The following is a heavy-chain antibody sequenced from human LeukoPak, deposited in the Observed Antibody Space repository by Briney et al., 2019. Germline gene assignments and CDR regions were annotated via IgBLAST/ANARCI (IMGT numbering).Heavy chain of an antibody. D-gene: IGHD1-7*01. J-gene: IGHJ4*02. CDR2: MNSNSGNT. CDR1: GYTFTSYD. V-gene: IGHV1-8*01. Sequence: EASMKVSCKASGYTFTSYDINWVRQATGQGLEWMGWMNSNSGNTGYAQKFQGRVTMTRNTSISTAYMELSSLRSEDTAVYYCARDVKIGATWNYILGNFDYWGQGTLVSVSS. CDR3: ARDVKIGATWNYILGNFDY.